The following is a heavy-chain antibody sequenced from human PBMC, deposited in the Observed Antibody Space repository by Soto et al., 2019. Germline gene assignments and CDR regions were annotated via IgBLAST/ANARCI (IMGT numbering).Heavy chain of an antibody. J-gene: IGHJ6*03. CDR1: GGSTSSYY. Sequence: PSETLSLTCSVSGGSTSSYYWSWIRQPPGKGLEWIGYIYYSGSTNYNPSLKSRVTISVDTSKNQFSLKLSSVTAADTAVYYCARHVRVPAEFYYYYYMDVWGKGTTVTVSS. CDR3: ARHVRVPAEFYYYYYMDV. V-gene: IGHV4-59*08. CDR2: IYYSGST. D-gene: IGHD2-2*01.